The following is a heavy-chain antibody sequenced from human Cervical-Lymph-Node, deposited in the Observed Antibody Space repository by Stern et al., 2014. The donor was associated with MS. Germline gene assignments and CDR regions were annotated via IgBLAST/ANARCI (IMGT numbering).Heavy chain of an antibody. CDR3: ARLAVAGFDY. V-gene: IGHV3-30-3*01. CDR1: GFTFSSYA. CDR2: ISYNETNK. Sequence: VQLVESGGGVVQFGRSLRLSCAASGFTFSSYAMHWVRQAPGKGLEWVAMISYNETNKYYADSVKGRFTISRDNSKNTLYLQMYSLRVEDTAVYYCARLAVAGFDYWGQGTLVIVSS. J-gene: IGHJ4*02. D-gene: IGHD6-19*01.